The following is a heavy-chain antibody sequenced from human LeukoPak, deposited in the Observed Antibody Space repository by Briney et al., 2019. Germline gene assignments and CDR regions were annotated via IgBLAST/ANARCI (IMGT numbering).Heavy chain of an antibody. CDR3: AKGASLLRFLEWPF. CDR2: ISSSSYI. CDR1: GFTFSSYG. V-gene: IGHV3-21*04. Sequence: GGSLRLSCAASGFTFSSYGMHWVRQAPGKGLEWVSSISSSSYIYYADSVKGRFTISRDNSKNTLYLQMNSLRAEDTAVYYCAKGASLLRFLEWPFWGQGTLVTVSS. D-gene: IGHD3-3*01. J-gene: IGHJ4*02.